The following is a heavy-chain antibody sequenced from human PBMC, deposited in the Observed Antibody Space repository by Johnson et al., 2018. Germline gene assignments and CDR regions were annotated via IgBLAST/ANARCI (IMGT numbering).Heavy chain of an antibody. J-gene: IGHJ3*02. D-gene: IGHD5-18*01. CDR1: GFTFSSYA. CDR2: ISYDGSNK. V-gene: IGHV3-30-3*01. Sequence: VQLLESGGGVVQPGRSLRLSCAASGFTFSSYAMHWVRQAPGKGLEWVAVISYDGSNKYYAASVKGRSTISRDNSKNTLYLQMNSLRGEDTALYYCAKDTAMWAFNIGGQGTMVTVSS. CDR3: AKDTAMWAFNI.